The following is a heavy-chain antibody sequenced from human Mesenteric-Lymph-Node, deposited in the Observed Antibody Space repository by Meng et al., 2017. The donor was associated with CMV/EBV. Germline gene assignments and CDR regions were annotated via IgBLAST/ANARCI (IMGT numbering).Heavy chain of an antibody. CDR2: ISNSGSTI. V-gene: IGHV3-11*01. D-gene: IGHD6-19*01. J-gene: IGHJ4*02. CDR3: ASAGYTTGWYAIDF. Sequence: GESLKISCAASGFTFSDYYMSWIRQAPGKGLEWVSFISNSGSTIYYTDSVKGRFTISRDNAKNSLSLQMNSLRAEDTAVYYCASAGYTTGWYAIDFWGQGTLVTVSS. CDR1: GFTFSDYY.